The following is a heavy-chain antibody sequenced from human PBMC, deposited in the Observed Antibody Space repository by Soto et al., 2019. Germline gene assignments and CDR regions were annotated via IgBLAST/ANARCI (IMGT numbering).Heavy chain of an antibody. J-gene: IGHJ3*02. CDR1: GGSFSGYY. Sequence: SETLSLTCAVYGGSFSGYYWSWIRQPPGKGLEWIGEINHSGSTNYNPSLKSRVTISVDTSKNQFSLKLSSVTAADTAVYYCARGLGYCTNGVCYRGDDAFDIWGQGTMVTVSS. D-gene: IGHD2-8*01. CDR2: INHSGST. V-gene: IGHV4-34*01. CDR3: ARGLGYCTNGVCYRGDDAFDI.